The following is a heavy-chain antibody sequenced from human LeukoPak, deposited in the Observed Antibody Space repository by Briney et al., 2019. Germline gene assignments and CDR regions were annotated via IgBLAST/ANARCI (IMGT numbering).Heavy chain of an antibody. V-gene: IGHV3-21*01. D-gene: IGHD1-26*01. CDR1: GFTVSSNY. J-gene: IGHJ3*02. CDR3: ARDNVGPTSRAFDI. CDR2: ISSSSSYI. Sequence: GGSLRLSCAASGFTVSSNYMSWVRQAPGKGLEWVSSISSSSSYIYYADSVKGRFTISRDNAKNSLYLQMNSLRAEDTAVYYCARDNVGPTSRAFDIWGQGTMVTVSA.